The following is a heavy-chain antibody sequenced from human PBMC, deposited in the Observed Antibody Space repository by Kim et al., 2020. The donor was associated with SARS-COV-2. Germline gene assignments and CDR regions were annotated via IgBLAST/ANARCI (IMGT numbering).Heavy chain of an antibody. CDR1: GFTFNSYW. D-gene: IGHD2-8*02. CDR3: ARLDWPRLTGFDS. V-gene: IGHV3-7*01. J-gene: IGHJ4*02. Sequence: GGSLRLSCAASGFTFNSYWMTWVRQAPGKGLEWVANIRQDGNQIFSADFVKGRFTIYRDNAQKSLWLQMNSLRAEDSAVYYCARLDWPRLTGFDSWGQGTLVTVSS. CDR2: IRQDGNQI.